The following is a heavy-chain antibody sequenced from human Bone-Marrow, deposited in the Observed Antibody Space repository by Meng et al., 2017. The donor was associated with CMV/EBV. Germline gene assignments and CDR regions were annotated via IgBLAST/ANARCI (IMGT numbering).Heavy chain of an antibody. D-gene: IGHD3-3*01. CDR3: ARVWGFWSGYYRPAVYFDY. CDR1: GYTFTGYY. V-gene: IGHV1-2*02. J-gene: IGHJ4*02. Sequence: ASVKVSCKASGYTFTGYYMHWVRQAPGQGLEWMGWINPNSGGTNYAQKFQGRVTMTRDTSISTAYMELSRLRSDYTAVYYCARVWGFWSGYYRPAVYFDYWGQGTLVTFSS. CDR2: INPNSGGT.